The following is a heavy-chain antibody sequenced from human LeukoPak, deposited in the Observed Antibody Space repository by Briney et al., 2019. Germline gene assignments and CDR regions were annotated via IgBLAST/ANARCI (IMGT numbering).Heavy chain of an antibody. D-gene: IGHD4-23*01. CDR3: VRDVGYYGGNHDY. CDR2: INQDGNEK. CDR1: GFNFSGYF. Sequence: GGSLRLSCAASGFNFSGYFLTWVRQAPGRGLEWVANINQDGNEKNYVDSLEGRFTISRDNAKRSLYLQMNSLRVDDTAMYYCVRDVGYYGGNHDYWGQGTLVIVSS. J-gene: IGHJ4*02. V-gene: IGHV3-7*01.